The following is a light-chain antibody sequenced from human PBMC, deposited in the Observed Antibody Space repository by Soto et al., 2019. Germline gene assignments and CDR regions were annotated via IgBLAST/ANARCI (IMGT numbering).Light chain of an antibody. Sequence: EIVMTQSPATLSVSPWERATLSCRASQRISTNVAWYQHKPGQAPRLLIYSASTRATGIPARFSGSGSGTEFTLTISSLQSEDFAVYYCQQYNNWPPITFGGGTKVDIK. J-gene: IGKJ4*01. CDR3: QQYNNWPPIT. V-gene: IGKV3-15*01. CDR1: QRISTN. CDR2: SAS.